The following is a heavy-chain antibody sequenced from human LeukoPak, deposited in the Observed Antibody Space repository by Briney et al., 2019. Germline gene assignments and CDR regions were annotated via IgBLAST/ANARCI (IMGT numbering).Heavy chain of an antibody. Sequence: SVKVSCKASGYTFTSYGISWVRQAPGQGLEWLGGIIPLFGTTKYAQKFQGRVTITADESTSTASVELRSLRSEDTAIYYCARAHEELLLSYFYMDVWGKGTTVTISS. V-gene: IGHV1-69*13. CDR2: IIPLFGTT. CDR3: ARAHEELLLSYFYMDV. CDR1: GYTFTSYG. D-gene: IGHD2-15*01. J-gene: IGHJ6*03.